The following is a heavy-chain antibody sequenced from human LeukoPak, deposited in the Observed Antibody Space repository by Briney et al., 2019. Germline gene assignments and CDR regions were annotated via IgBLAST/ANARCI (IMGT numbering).Heavy chain of an antibody. D-gene: IGHD2-2*01. CDR2: IRYDGSNK. J-gene: IGHJ4*02. CDR1: GLTFSSYG. V-gene: IGHV3-30*02. CDR3: ANIYCSSTSCPDY. Sequence: GGSLRLSCAASGLTFSSYGMHWVRQAPGKGLEWVAFIRYDGSNKYYADSVKGRFTISRDNSKNTLYLQMNSLRAEDTAVYYCANIYCSSTSCPDYWGQGTLVTVSS.